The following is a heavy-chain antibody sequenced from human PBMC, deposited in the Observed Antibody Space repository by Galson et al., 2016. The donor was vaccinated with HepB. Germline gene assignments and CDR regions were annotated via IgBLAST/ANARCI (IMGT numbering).Heavy chain of an antibody. Sequence: SLRLSSAASGFSFSSYSMNWVRQAPGKGLEWVSSIFSIRNYIYYADSVKGRFTISRDNAKNSLYLQMNSLKAEDTAVYYCARDVNLAVAGTPLLFMAFDYWGQGILVTVSS. D-gene: IGHD6-19*01. CDR3: ARDVNLAVAGTPLLFMAFDY. CDR2: IFSIRNYI. CDR1: GFSFSSYS. V-gene: IGHV3-21*01. J-gene: IGHJ4*02.